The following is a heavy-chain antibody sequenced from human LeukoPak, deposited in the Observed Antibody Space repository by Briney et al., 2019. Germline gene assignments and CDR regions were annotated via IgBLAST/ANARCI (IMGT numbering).Heavy chain of an antibody. Sequence: GGSLRLSCAASGFTFSSYGMNWVRQAPGKGLEWVSSISSSSSYIYYADSVKGRFTISRDNAKNSLYLQMNSLRAEDTAVYYCARGLRAYSSSSRFDYWGQGTLVTVSS. V-gene: IGHV3-21*01. CDR3: ARGLRAYSSSSRFDY. CDR2: ISSSSSYI. D-gene: IGHD6-6*01. CDR1: GFTFSSYG. J-gene: IGHJ4*02.